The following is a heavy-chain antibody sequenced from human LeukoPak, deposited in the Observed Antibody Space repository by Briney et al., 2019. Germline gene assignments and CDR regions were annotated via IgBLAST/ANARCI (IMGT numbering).Heavy chain of an antibody. V-gene: IGHV1-18*01. CDR3: ARDEGKQWPPTC. CDR2: VSAYNGNT. CDR1: GYTFPNYG. Sequence: ASVKVSCQASGYTFPNYGISWLRQAPGQGLEWMGWVSAYNGNTNYSQKLQGRDTMTTDTSTSTAYMELRSLRSDDTAVYYCARDEGKQWPPTCWGQGTLVTVSS. J-gene: IGHJ4*02. D-gene: IGHD6-19*01.